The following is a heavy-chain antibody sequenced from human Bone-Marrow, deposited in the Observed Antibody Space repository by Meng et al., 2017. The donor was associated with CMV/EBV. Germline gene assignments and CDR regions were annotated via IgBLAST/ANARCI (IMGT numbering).Heavy chain of an antibody. J-gene: IGHJ5*02. CDR2: IIPILGIA. CDR1: GYTFTSYG. Sequence: SVKVSCKASGYTFTSYGISWVRQAPGQGLEWMGGIIPILGIANYAQRFQGRVTITADKSTSTAYMELSSLRSEDSAVYQCATGAAASPHWFDPCLQGTRVTVSS. CDR3: ATGAAASPHWFDP. V-gene: IGHV1-69*10. D-gene: IGHD6-13*01.